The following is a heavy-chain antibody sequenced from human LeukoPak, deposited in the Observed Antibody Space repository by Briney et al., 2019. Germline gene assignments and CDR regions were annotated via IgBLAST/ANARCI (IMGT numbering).Heavy chain of an antibody. V-gene: IGHV3-74*01. CDR3: TRDVWGDRDNYFDC. Sequence: GGSRRLSCAASGFSFSSYWMHWVRQAPGKGLVWVSRMNSNGRSTSYADSVKGRFTIPRDNAKNTLYLEMNNLRAEDTAVYYCTRDVWGDRDNYFDCWGQGTLVTVSS. D-gene: IGHD2-8*01. J-gene: IGHJ4*02. CDR2: MNSNGRST. CDR1: GFSFSSYW.